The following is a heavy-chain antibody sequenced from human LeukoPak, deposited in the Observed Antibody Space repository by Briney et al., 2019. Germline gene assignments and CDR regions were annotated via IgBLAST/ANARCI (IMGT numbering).Heavy chain of an antibody. V-gene: IGHV4-61*02. D-gene: IGHD6-13*01. Sequence: SETLSLTCTVSGGSISSGSYYWSWIRQPPGKGLEWIGRISTSGSTNYNPSLKSRVTISVDTSKNQFSLKLSSVTAADTAVYYCAKVSIAAAATFDYWGQGTLVTVSS. CDR1: GGSISSGSYY. CDR2: ISTSGST. CDR3: AKVSIAAAATFDY. J-gene: IGHJ4*02.